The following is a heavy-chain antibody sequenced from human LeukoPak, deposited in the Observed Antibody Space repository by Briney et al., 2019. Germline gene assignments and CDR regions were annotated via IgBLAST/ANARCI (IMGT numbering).Heavy chain of an antibody. Sequence: GGSLRLSCAASGFTFSNYAMSWVRQAPGKGLEWVSAISGSGGSTYYADSVKGRFTISRDNSKNTLYLQMNSLRAEDTAVYYCAKDNAVYYYDSSGYLSSLDYWGQGTLVTVSS. CDR3: AKDNAVYYYDSSGYLSSLDY. D-gene: IGHD3-22*01. J-gene: IGHJ4*02. CDR1: GFTFSNYA. V-gene: IGHV3-23*01. CDR2: ISGSGGST.